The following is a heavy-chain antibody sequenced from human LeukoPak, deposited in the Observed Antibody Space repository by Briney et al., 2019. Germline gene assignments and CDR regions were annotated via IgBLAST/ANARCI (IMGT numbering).Heavy chain of an antibody. CDR3: AKGLGYSYLHRFDP. CDR2: ISSSSSYI. J-gene: IGHJ5*02. Sequence: GGSLRLSCAASAFTFSSYSMNWVRQAPGKGLEWVSSISSSSSYIYYADSVKGRFTISRDNAKNSLYLQMNSLRAEDTAVYYCAKGLGYSYLHRFDPWGQGTLVTVSS. D-gene: IGHD5-18*01. CDR1: AFTFSSYS. V-gene: IGHV3-21*04.